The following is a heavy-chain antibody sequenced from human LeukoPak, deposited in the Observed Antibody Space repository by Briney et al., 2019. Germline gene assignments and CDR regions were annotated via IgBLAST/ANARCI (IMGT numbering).Heavy chain of an antibody. J-gene: IGHJ4*02. Sequence: SETLSLTCTVSSGSISSHYWSWIRQPPGKGLEWIGYIYYSGSTNYNPSLKSRVTISVDTSKNQFSLKLSSVTATDTAVYYCARDTEMSAVFDSWGQGTLVTVSS. CDR2: IYYSGST. V-gene: IGHV4-59*11. CDR3: ARDTEMSAVFDS. CDR1: SGSISSHY. D-gene: IGHD3-3*01.